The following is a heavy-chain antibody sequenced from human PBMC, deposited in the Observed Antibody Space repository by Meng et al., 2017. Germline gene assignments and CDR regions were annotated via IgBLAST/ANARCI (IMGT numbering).Heavy chain of an antibody. CDR2: IIPIFGTA. CDR3: ARDYGDYAWIAKRWFDL. Sequence: HVRLVQSGDEVKKPGSSVKVSCKASGGTFSSYAISWVRQAPGQGLEWMGGIIPIFGTANYAQKFQGRVTITADESTSTAYMELSSLRSEDTAVYYCARDYGDYAWIAKRWFDLWGQGTLVTVSS. D-gene: IGHD4-17*01. CDR1: GGTFSSYA. V-gene: IGHV1-69*01. J-gene: IGHJ5*02.